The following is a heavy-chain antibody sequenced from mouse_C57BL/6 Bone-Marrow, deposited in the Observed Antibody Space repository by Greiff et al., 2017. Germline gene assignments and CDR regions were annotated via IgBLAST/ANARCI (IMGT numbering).Heavy chain of an antibody. J-gene: IGHJ1*03. CDR1: GYAFTNYL. CDR2: INPGSGGT. V-gene: IGHV1-54*01. D-gene: IGHD2-1*01. CDR3: ARSIYYGPYWYVDV. Sequence: QVQLQQSGAELVRPGTSVKVSCKASGYAFTNYLIEWVKQRPGQGLEWIGVINPGSGGTNYNEKFKGKATLTADKSSSTAYMQLSSLTSEDSAVYFCARSIYYGPYWYVDVWGTGTTVTVSS.